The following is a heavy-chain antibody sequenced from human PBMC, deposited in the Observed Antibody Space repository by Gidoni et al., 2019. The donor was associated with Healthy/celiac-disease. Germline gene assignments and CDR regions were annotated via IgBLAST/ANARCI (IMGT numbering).Heavy chain of an antibody. V-gene: IGHV4-4*02. CDR3: ARSRGLRGDYDPNWFDP. CDR1: GGSISSTNW. CDR2: IYHSGST. D-gene: IGHD4-17*01. Sequence: QVQLQESGPGLVKPSGTLSLTCAVSGGSISSTNWWSWVRQPPGKGLEWIGEIYHSGSTNYNPSLKSRVTISVDKSKNQFSLKLSSVTAADTAVYYCARSRGLRGDYDPNWFDPWGQGTLVTVSS. J-gene: IGHJ5*02.